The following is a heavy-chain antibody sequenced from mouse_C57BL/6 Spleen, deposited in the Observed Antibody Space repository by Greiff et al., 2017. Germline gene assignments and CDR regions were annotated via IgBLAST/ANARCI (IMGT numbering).Heavy chain of an antibody. D-gene: IGHD1-1*01. Sequence: DVQLQESGPGLVKPSQSLSLTCSVTGYSITSGYYWNWIRQFPGNKLEWMGYISYDGSNNYNPSLKNRISITRDTSKNQFFLKLNSVTTEDTATYYCASSVVATDGYYAMDYWGQGTSVTVSS. CDR1: GYSITSGYY. CDR2: ISYDGSN. V-gene: IGHV3-6*01. J-gene: IGHJ4*01. CDR3: ASSVVATDGYYAMDY.